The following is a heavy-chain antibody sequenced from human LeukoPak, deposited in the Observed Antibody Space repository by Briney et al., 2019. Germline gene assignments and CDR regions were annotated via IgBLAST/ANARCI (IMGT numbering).Heavy chain of an antibody. CDR2: ISSSSSTI. CDR3: ARGHDSSSCPYFDY. J-gene: IGHJ4*02. D-gene: IGHD6-13*01. V-gene: IGHV3-48*01. Sequence: PGGSLRLSCAASGFTFSSYSMNWVRQAPGKGLEWVSYISSSSSTIYYADSVKGRFTISRDNAKNSLYLQMNSLRAEDTAVYYCARGHDSSSCPYFDYWGQGTLVTVSS. CDR1: GFTFSSYS.